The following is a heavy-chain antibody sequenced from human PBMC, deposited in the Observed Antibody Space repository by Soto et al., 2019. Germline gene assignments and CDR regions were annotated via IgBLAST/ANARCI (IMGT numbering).Heavy chain of an antibody. CDR1: GGSISSGGYY. V-gene: IGHV4-31*03. CDR3: ARQSTKSGYYMGSLDP. Sequence: SETLSLTCTVSGGSISSGGYYWSWIRQHPGKGLEWIGYIYYSGSTYYNPSLKSRVTISVDTSKNQSSLKLSSVTAADTAVYYCARQSTKSGYYMGSLDPWGQGTLVTVSS. D-gene: IGHD3-3*01. CDR2: IYYSGST. J-gene: IGHJ5*02.